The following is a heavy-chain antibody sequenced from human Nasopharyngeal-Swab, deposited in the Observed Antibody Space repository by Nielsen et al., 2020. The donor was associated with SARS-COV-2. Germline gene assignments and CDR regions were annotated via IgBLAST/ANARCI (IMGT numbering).Heavy chain of an antibody. CDR1: GGSFSGYY. D-gene: IGHD1-7*01. Sequence: SLTLSLTCAVYGGSFSGYYWSWIRQPPGKGLEWIGEINHSGSTNYNPSLKSRVTISVDTSKNQFSLKLSSVTAADTAVYYCARGELLDYWGQGTLVTVSS. J-gene: IGHJ4*02. V-gene: IGHV4-34*01. CDR2: INHSGST. CDR3: ARGELLDY.